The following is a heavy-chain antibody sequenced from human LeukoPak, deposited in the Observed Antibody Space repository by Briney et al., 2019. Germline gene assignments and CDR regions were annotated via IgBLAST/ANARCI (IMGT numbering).Heavy chain of an antibody. V-gene: IGHV3-7*01. CDR2: IKQDGSEK. CDR3: ARDRQIAY. Sequence: GGSLRLSCAASGFTFSNYWLTWVRQAPGQGLEWVANIKQDGSEKHYVDSVKGRFIISRDNAKNSLYLQMNSLRAENTAVYYCARDRQIAYWGQGTLVTVSS. J-gene: IGHJ4*02. CDR1: GFTFSNYW.